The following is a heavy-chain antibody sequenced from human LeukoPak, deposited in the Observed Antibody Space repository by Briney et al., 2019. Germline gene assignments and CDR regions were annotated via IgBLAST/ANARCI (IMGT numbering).Heavy chain of an antibody. CDR3: ARAIFGVVIGCMDV. CDR2: ISSSSSYI. V-gene: IGHV3-21*01. D-gene: IGHD3-3*01. Sequence: GGSLRLSCAASGFTFSSYSMNWVRQAPGKGLEWVSSISSSSSYIYYADSVKGRFTISRDNAMNSLYLQMNSLRAEDTAVYYCARAIFGVVIGCMDVWGKGTTVTVSS. J-gene: IGHJ6*03. CDR1: GFTFSSYS.